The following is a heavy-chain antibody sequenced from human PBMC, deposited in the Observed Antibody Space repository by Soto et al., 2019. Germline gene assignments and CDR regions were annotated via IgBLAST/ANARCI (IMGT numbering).Heavy chain of an antibody. CDR3: ASDGPLEYGSGSMANDGMGV. Sequence: QVQLVESGGGVVQPGRSLRLSCAASGFTFSSYGMHWVRQAPGKGLEWVAVIWYDGSNKYYADSVKGRFTISRDNSKNTLYLQMNSLRAEDRAVYYCASDGPLEYGSGSMANDGMGVWGQGTTFTVSS. CDR1: GFTFSSYG. CDR2: IWYDGSNK. D-gene: IGHD3-10*01. V-gene: IGHV3-33*01. J-gene: IGHJ6*02.